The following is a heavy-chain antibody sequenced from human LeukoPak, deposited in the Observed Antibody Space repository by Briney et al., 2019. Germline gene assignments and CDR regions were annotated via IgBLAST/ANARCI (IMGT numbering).Heavy chain of an antibody. CDR3: ARDFSDPDYAYYYYMDV. CDR1: GFTFSSYG. Sequence: GGSLRLSCAASGFTFSSYGMHWVRQAPGKGLEWVAVIWYDGSNKYYADSVKGRFTISRDNSKNTLYLQMNSLRAEDTAVYYCARDFSDPDYAYYYYMDVWGKGTTVTVSS. CDR2: IWYDGSNK. J-gene: IGHJ6*03. D-gene: IGHD4-17*01. V-gene: IGHV3-33*01.